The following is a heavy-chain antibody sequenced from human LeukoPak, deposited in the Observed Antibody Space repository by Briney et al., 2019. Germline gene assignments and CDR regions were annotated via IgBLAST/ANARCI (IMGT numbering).Heavy chain of an antibody. D-gene: IGHD2-2*01. CDR2: IYHSGST. J-gene: IGHJ6*03. CDR3: ARAVPCSSTSCYERGFYMDV. Sequence: PSETLSLTCTVSGGSISSGGYYWSWIRQPPGKGLEWIGYIYHSGSTYYNPSLKSRVTISVDRSKNQFSLKLSSVTAADTAVYYCARAVPCSSTSCYERGFYMDVWGKGTTVTVSS. V-gene: IGHV4-30-2*01. CDR1: GGSISSGGYY.